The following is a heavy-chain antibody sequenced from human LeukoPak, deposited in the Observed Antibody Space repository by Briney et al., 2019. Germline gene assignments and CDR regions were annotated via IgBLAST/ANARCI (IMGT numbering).Heavy chain of an antibody. CDR3: ARGLGDWDYFDY. CDR1: GFTFSSYW. J-gene: IGHJ4*02. Sequence: GGSLRLSCAASGFTFSSYWMHWVRQASGKGLVWVSRINSDGSSTSYADSVKGRFTISRDNAKNTLYLQMNSLRAEDTAVYYCARGLGDWDYFDYWGQGTLVTVSS. CDR2: INSDGSST. D-gene: IGHD2-21*02. V-gene: IGHV3-74*01.